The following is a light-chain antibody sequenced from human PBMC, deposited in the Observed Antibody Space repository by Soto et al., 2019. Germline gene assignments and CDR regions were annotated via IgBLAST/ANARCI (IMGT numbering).Light chain of an antibody. CDR2: AAS. V-gene: IGKV3-11*01. CDR1: QSVSTY. CDR3: QQRSDWPLT. J-gene: IGKJ4*01. Sequence: EIVLTQSPATLSLSPGERATLSCRASQSVSTYLTWYQQQPGQAPRLLIYAASSRATGIPARFSGSGSGTDFTLTISSLEPEDFAVYYCQQRSDWPLTSGGGTKVEIK.